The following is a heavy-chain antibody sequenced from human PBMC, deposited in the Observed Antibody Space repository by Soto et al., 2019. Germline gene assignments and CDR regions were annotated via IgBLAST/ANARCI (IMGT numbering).Heavy chain of an antibody. J-gene: IGHJ4*02. D-gene: IGHD3-3*01. CDR3: ARGQGEWY. Sequence: QLQLQESGPGLVKPSETLSLTCTVSGGSISSSSYYWGWIRQPPGKGLEWIGSIYYSGSTYYNPSLKSRVTISVDTSKNQFSLKLSSVAAADTAVYSCARGQGEWYWGQGTLVTVSS. CDR1: GGSISSSSYY. CDR2: IYYSGST. V-gene: IGHV4-39*01.